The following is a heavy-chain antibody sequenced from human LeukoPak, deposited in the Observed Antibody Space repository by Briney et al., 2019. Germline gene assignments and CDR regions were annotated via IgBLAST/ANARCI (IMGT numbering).Heavy chain of an antibody. CDR2: VDSNGGGA. V-gene: IGHV3-74*03. J-gene: IGHJ4*02. CDR1: GFTFNIYG. CDR3: ARAKYSSRWSLDY. D-gene: IGHD6-13*01. Sequence: PGGSLRLSCATSGFTFNIYGMQWVRQVPGKGLVWVSRVDSNGGGATYADSVKGRFTTSRDNGNNTMYLQMNSLRAEDTAIYYCARAKYSSRWSLDYWGQGALVTVSS.